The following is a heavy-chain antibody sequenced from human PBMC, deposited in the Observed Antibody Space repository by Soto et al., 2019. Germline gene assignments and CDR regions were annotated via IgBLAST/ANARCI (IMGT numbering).Heavy chain of an antibody. V-gene: IGHV4-30-4*01. Sequence: SETLSLTCTVSGGSISSGDYYWSWIRQPPGKGLEWIGYIYYSGSTNYNPSLKSRVTISLDTSKNQFSLKVTSVTAADTAVYYCARLHGYCISSSCHGHYAMDVWGQGTTVTVSS. J-gene: IGHJ6*02. CDR2: IYYSGST. CDR3: ARLHGYCISSSCHGHYAMDV. D-gene: IGHD2-2*01. CDR1: GGSISSGDYY.